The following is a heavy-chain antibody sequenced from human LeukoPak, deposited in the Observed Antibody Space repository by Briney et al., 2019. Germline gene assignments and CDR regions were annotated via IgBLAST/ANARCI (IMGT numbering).Heavy chain of an antibody. CDR2: ISGSGGST. J-gene: IGHJ4*02. CDR1: GFTLSSYA. Sequence: GGSLRLSCAASGFTLSSYAMSWVPPAPGKGLEWVSAISGSGGSTYYANSVKGRFTISRDNSKNTLYLQMNSLRAEDTAVYYCAKGWGTPSDYWGQGTLVTVSS. D-gene: IGHD1/OR15-1a*01. CDR3: AKGWGTPSDY. V-gene: IGHV3-23*01.